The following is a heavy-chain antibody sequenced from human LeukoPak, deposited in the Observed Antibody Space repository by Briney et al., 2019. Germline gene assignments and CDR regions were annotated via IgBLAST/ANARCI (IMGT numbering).Heavy chain of an antibody. J-gene: IGHJ3*02. CDR1: GGTFTSYA. CDR2: FIPIFGTA. Sequence: SSVKVSCKASGGTFTSYAISWVRQAPGHGLEWMGGFIPIFGTANYAQKFQGRGTITTDESTSTAYMELSSLRSEDTAVYYCARDRAPYYYDSSGYPGDAFDIWGQGTMDTVSS. V-gene: IGHV1-69*05. D-gene: IGHD3-22*01. CDR3: ARDRAPYYYDSSGYPGDAFDI.